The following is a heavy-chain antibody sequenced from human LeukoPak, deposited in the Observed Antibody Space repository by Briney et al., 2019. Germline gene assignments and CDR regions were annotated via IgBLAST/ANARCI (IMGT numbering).Heavy chain of an antibody. V-gene: IGHV1-69*13. D-gene: IGHD2-15*01. Sequence: ASVKVSCKASGYTFTSYGISWVRQAPGQGLEWMGGIIPIFGTANYAQKFQGRVTVTADESTSTAYMELSSLRSEDTAVYYCASGGGHIVVVVAATPWDHYYGMDVWGQGTTVTVSS. CDR3: ASGGGHIVVVVAATPWDHYYGMDV. CDR2: IIPIFGTA. J-gene: IGHJ6*02. CDR1: GYTFTSYG.